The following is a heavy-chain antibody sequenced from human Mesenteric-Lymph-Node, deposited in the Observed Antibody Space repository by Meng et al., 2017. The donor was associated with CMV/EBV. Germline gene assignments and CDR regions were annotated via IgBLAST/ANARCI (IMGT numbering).Heavy chain of an antibody. CDR3: ARGRLPGSSSANDW. D-gene: IGHD6-6*01. Sequence: LRLSCTVSGGSISSGDYYWSWIRQPPGKGLEWIGYIYYSGSTYYNPSLKSRVTISVDTSKNQFSLKVRSVTAADTAVYHCARGRLPGSSSANDWWGQGTLVTVSS. J-gene: IGHJ4*02. CDR1: GGSISSGDYY. CDR2: IYYSGST. V-gene: IGHV4-30-4*08.